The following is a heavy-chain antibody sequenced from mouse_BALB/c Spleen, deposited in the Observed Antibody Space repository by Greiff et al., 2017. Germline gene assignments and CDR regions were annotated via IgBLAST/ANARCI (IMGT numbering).Heavy chain of an antibody. Sequence: QVQLQQPGAELVKPGAPVKLSCKASGYTFTSYWMNWVKQRPGRGLEWIGRIDPSDSETHYNQKFKDKATLTVDKSSSTAYIQLSSLTSEDSAVYYCARGGVLYYFDYWGQGTTLTVSS. CDR3: ARGGVLYYFDY. D-gene: IGHD2-14*01. J-gene: IGHJ2*01. CDR1: GYTFTSYW. CDR2: IDPSDSET. V-gene: IGHV1-69*02.